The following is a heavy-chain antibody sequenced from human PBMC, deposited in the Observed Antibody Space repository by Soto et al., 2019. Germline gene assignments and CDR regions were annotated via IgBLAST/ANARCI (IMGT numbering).Heavy chain of an antibody. D-gene: IGHD2-8*01. CDR2: ISGSAGST. CDR3: AKEMGESILLVYATPGFDY. V-gene: IGHV3-23*01. Sequence: GGSLRLSCAASGFTFSSYAMSWVRQAPGKGLEWVSGISGSAGSTHYADSVKGRFTISRDKSKSTLYLQMNSLRAEDTAVYYCAKEMGESILLVYATPGFDYWGQGTLVTVSS. CDR1: GFTFSSYA. J-gene: IGHJ4*02.